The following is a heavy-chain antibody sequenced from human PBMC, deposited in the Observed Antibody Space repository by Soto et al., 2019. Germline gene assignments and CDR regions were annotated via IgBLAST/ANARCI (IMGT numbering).Heavy chain of an antibody. CDR1: GFSFSDYQ. V-gene: IGHV3-23*01. CDR3: AKDRRSSSSGMDV. CDR2: ISGSGGST. J-gene: IGHJ6*02. Sequence: GGSLRLSCAASGFSFSDYQMNWVRQAPGKGLEWVSAISGSGGSTYYADSVKGRFTISRDNSKNTLYLQMNSLRAEDTAVYYCAKDRRSSSSGMDVWGQGTTVTVSS. D-gene: IGHD6-6*01.